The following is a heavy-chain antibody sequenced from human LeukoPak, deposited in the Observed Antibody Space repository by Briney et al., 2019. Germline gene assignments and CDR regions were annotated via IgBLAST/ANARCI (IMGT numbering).Heavy chain of an antibody. V-gene: IGHV4-34*01. CDR3: ARGLLLDYYDY. Sequence: SETLSLTCAVYGGSFSGYYWSWIRQPPGKGLEWIGEINHSGSTNYNPSLKSRVTISVDTSKNQFSLKLSSVTAADTAVYYCARGLLLDYYDYWGQGTLVTVSS. CDR2: INHSGST. J-gene: IGHJ4*02. D-gene: IGHD3-10*01. CDR1: GGSFSGYY.